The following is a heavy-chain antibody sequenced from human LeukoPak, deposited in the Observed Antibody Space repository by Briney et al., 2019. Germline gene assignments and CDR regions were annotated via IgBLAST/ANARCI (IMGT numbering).Heavy chain of an antibody. Sequence: PSETLSLTCTVSGGSISSYYWSWIRQPPGKGLEWIGYIYYSGSTNYNPSLKSRVTISVDTSKNQFSLKLSSVTAADTAVYYCAGGRYYYDSSGYHYSFDYWGQGTLVTVSS. V-gene: IGHV4-59*01. CDR1: GGSISSYY. CDR2: IYYSGST. J-gene: IGHJ4*02. D-gene: IGHD3-22*01. CDR3: AGGRYYYDSSGYHYSFDY.